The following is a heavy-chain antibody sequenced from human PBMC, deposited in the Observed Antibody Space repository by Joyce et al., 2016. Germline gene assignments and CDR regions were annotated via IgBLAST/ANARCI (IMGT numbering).Heavy chain of an antibody. CDR2: NSNDGKDK. CDR3: VRSVGVAVAGVLLN. J-gene: IGHJ4*02. CDR1: GFSLSGYA. Sequence: QVQLVESGGGAVQPGRSLRLSCAASGFSLSGYAMHWVRQAPGKGLEGVAVNSNDGKDKYYEDSVKGRFTISRDNSKNTLYLQMSSLRAEDTAVYYCVRSVGVAVAGVLLNWGQGTLVTVSS. D-gene: IGHD6-19*01. V-gene: IGHV3-30*04.